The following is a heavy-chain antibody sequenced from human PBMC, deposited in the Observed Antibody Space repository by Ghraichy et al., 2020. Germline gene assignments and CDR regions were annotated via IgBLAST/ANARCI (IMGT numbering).Heavy chain of an antibody. CDR2: IYFMGST. CDR1: NGAINSYF. V-gene: IGHV4-59*01. Sequence: SQTLSLTCSVSNGAINSYFWSWIRQPPGKGLEWIGYIYFMGSTNYNPSLKGRVTISVDTSKYQFSLNLTSMTAADTAVYYCARGHRTDAFDIWGRGTMVTVSS. CDR3: ARGHRTDAFDI. D-gene: IGHD1-14*01. J-gene: IGHJ3*02.